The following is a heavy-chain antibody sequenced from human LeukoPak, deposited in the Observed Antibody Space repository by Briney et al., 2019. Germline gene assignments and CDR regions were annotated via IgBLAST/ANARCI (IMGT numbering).Heavy chain of an antibody. D-gene: IGHD6-19*01. CDR2: IYYSGST. J-gene: IGHJ5*02. V-gene: IGHV4-61*01. CDR1: GGSVSSGSYY. Sequence: SETLSLTCTVSGGSVSSGSYYWSWIRQPPGKGLEWIGYIYYSGSTNYNPSLKSRVTISVDTSKNQFSLKLSSVTAADTAVYYCAGAPGIAVAGWFDPWGQGTLVTVSS. CDR3: AGAPGIAVAGWFDP.